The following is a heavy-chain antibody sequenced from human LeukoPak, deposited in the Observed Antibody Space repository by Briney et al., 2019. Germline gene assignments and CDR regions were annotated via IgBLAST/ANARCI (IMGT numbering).Heavy chain of an antibody. CDR1: GYSFTNYW. CDR2: IYPGDSDT. J-gene: IGHJ4*02. Sequence: GESLKISCKGSGYSFTNYWIGWVRQMPGKGLEWMGIIYPGDSDTRYSPSFQGQVTISADKSINTAYLQWSSLKASDTAIYYCARPESGYSYGYYAYWGRGTLVTVSS. V-gene: IGHV5-51*01. CDR3: ARPESGYSYGYYAY. D-gene: IGHD5-18*01.